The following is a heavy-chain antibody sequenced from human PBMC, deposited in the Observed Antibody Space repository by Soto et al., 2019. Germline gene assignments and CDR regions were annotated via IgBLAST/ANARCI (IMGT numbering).Heavy chain of an antibody. CDR3: ARSRTQNRGYSYCALYYYVMSV. V-gene: IGHV1-69*13. Sequence: VASVKVSCKASGGTFSSYAISWVRQAPGQGLEWMGGIIPIFGTANYAQKFQGRVTITADESTSTAYMELSSLRSEDTAVYYCARSRTQNRGYSYCALYYYVMSVWAQGTTVTVS. D-gene: IGHD5-18*01. CDR1: GGTFSSYA. CDR2: IIPIFGTA. J-gene: IGHJ6*02.